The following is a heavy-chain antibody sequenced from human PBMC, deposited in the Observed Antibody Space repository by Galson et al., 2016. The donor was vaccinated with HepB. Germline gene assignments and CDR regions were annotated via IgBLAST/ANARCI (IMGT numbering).Heavy chain of an antibody. Sequence: SLRLSCAASGFAFGTYGMHWVRQSPGKGLEWVAGIYHGGPDKFYADSVKGRFTISRDNSESTVFLQMNSLRPEDTATYYCARFPCPFSHGGVVDYWGQGTLVTVAS. CDR3: ARFPCPFSHGGVVDY. J-gene: IGHJ4*02. CDR1: GFAFGTYG. CDR2: IYHGGPDK. V-gene: IGHV3-33*01. D-gene: IGHD3-16*01.